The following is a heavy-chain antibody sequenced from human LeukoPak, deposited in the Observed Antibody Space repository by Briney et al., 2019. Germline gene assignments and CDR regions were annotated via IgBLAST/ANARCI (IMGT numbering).Heavy chain of an antibody. J-gene: IGHJ4*02. D-gene: IGHD3-10*01. Sequence: SETLSLTCTISGGSIRSNSYYWGWIRQPPGKGLEWIGSIYYSGSTYYSSSLKSRVTISVDSSENQFSLKLSSVTAADTAVYHCARQEGVSYFSSGSYFDSWGQGALVTVSS. CDR3: ARQEGVSYFSSGSYFDS. CDR2: IYYSGST. V-gene: IGHV4-39*01. CDR1: GGSIRSNSYY.